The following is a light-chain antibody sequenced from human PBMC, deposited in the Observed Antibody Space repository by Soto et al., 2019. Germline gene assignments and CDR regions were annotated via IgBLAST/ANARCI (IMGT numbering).Light chain of an antibody. CDR3: SSFTSNRIYV. J-gene: IGLJ1*01. V-gene: IGLV2-11*01. CDR1: SSDVGTYNY. CDR2: GVT. Sequence: QSALTQPRSVSGSPGQSVTISCTGTSSDVGTYNYVSWYQQHPGRAPRLLIHGVTTRPSGISDRFSASKSGLTASLTISGLQPEDEADYYCSSFTSNRIYVFGPGTKLTVL.